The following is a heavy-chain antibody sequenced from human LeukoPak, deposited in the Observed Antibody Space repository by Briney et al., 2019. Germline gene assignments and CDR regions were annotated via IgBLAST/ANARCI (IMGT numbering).Heavy chain of an antibody. D-gene: IGHD3-10*01. Sequence: ASVKVSCKASGYTFTSYYMHWVRQAPGQGLEWMGIINPSGGSTSYAQKFQGRVTMTRDTSTSTVYMELSSLRAEDTAMYYCTRAHGRITRDAYLDYWGQGTLVTVSS. CDR3: TRAHGRITRDAYLDY. J-gene: IGHJ4*02. CDR1: GYTFTSYY. CDR2: INPSGGST. V-gene: IGHV1-46*01.